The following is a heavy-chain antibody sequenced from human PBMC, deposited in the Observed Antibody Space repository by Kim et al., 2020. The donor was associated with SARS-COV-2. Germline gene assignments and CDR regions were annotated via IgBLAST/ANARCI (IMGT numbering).Heavy chain of an antibody. CDR3: ARDLLVGVSLDY. V-gene: IGHV4-30-2*04. D-gene: IGHD1-26*01. Sequence: TYHTPSLKSRVTISVDTYKTQFSLRLRSVTAADTAVYYCARDLLVGVSLDYWGQGALVTVSS. CDR2: T. J-gene: IGHJ4*02.